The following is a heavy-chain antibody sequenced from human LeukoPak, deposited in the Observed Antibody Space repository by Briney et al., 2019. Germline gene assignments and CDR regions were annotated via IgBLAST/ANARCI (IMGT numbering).Heavy chain of an antibody. CDR3: ARFIAAPYYFDY. CDR1: GFTFSSYG. CDR2: IRYDGSNK. J-gene: IGHJ4*02. D-gene: IGHD6-13*01. Sequence: GGSLRLSCAASGFTFSSYGMHWVRQAPGKGLEWVAFIRYDGSNKYYADSVKGRFTISRDNAKNSLYLQMNSLRAEDTAVYYCARFIAAPYYFDYWGRGTLVTVSS. V-gene: IGHV3-30*02.